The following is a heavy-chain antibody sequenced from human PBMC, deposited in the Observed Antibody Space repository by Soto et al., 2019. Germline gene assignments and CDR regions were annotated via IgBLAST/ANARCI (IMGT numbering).Heavy chain of an antibody. J-gene: IGHJ4*02. V-gene: IGHV4-39*01. CDR1: GGAVSSSAYY. Sequence: QLQLQESGPRLVKPSETLSLTCTVSGGAVSSSAYYWGWIRQPPGKGLEWIAIIYYSGKTYYSPSLKSRVTISIDTSKNQISLNLSSVTAADTAVYYCARHEEMASSWFLDYWGQGTLVTVSS. D-gene: IGHD6-13*01. CDR3: ARHEEMASSWFLDY. CDR2: IYYSGKT.